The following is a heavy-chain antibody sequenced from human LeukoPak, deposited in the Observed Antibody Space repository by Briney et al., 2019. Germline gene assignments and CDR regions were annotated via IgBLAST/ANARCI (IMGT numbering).Heavy chain of an antibody. CDR2: IYYSGST. V-gene: IGHV4-59*01. D-gene: IGHD3-10*01. CDR3: ARVTYYGSGSYYQYYWFDP. CDR1: GGSISSYY. Sequence: SETLSLTCTVSGGSISSYYWSWIRQPPGKGLEWIGYIYYSGSTNYNPSLQSRVTISVDTSKNQFSLKLSSVTAADTAVYYCARVTYYGSGSYYQYYWFDPWGQGTLVTVSS. J-gene: IGHJ5*02.